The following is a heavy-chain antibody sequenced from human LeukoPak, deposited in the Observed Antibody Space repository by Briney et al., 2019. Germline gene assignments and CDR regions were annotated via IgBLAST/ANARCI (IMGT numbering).Heavy chain of an antibody. CDR2: ISSSSTYI. D-gene: IGHD2-21*01. CDR3: ARDAGDCGGECPRWFDP. Sequence: GGSLRLSCAASGFTFSSYSMNWVRQAPGKGLEWVSSISSSSTYIYDAYSVKGRFAICRDNAKSSVYLQMKSLRADDPAVYYSARDAGDCGGECPRWFDPWGQGTLVTVSS. V-gene: IGHV3-21*01. CDR1: GFTFSSYS. J-gene: IGHJ5*02.